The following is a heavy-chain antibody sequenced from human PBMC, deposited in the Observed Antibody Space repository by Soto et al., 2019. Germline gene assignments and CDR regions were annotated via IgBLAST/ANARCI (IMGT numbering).Heavy chain of an antibody. Sequence: EVQLVESGGGLVQPGGSLRLSCAASGFTFSNYAMHWVRQVTGKGLEWVSGITTAGDTYYPGSVKGRFTISREKAKNSLYLQMNSLSAGDTAVYYCARELHGGRYGMDVWGQGTTVTVSS. J-gene: IGHJ6*02. CDR1: GFTFSNYA. CDR3: ARELHGGRYGMDV. CDR2: ITTAGDT. V-gene: IGHV3-13*04.